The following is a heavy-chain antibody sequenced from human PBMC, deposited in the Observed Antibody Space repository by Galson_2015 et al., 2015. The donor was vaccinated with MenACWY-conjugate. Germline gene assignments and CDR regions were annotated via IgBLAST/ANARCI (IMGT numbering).Heavy chain of an antibody. Sequence: ALVKDTQPLTLPCTFSGFSLGTSGVCVGWIRQPPGKALEWLARIDWDDHKNYTTSLKTRLTLSTDTSKNQVVLTLTNMDPVDTATYYCARIRRDFWSGDALYYYYYMDVWGKGATFTVSS. CDR2: IDWDDHK. CDR1: GFSLGTSGVC. V-gene: IGHV2-70*11. J-gene: IGHJ6*03. CDR3: ARIRRDFWSGDALYYYYYMDV. D-gene: IGHD3-3*01.